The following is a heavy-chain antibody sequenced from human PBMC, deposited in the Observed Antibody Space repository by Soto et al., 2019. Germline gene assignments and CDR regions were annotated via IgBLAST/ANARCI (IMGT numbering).Heavy chain of an antibody. D-gene: IGHD3-22*01. J-gene: IGHJ4*02. V-gene: IGHV2-5*02. CDR2: SYWDDDK. CDR1: GFSLSTSGVG. Sequence: QITLKESGPTLVKPTQTLTLTCTFSGFSLSTSGVGVGWIRQPPGKALEWLALSYWDDDKRYSPSLKSRLTITKDNSKNQVVLTMTNMDPVDTATYYCAHTSRHYYYDSSGYYYQILNFDYWGQGTLVTVSS. CDR3: AHTSRHYYYDSSGYYYQILNFDY.